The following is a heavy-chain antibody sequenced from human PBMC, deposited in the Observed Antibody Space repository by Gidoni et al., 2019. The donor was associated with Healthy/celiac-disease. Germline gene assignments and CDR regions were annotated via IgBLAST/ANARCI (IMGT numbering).Heavy chain of an antibody. CDR3: AGAALTYYYYYMDV. D-gene: IGHD6-13*01. V-gene: IGHV3-11*01. Sequence: QVQLVASGGGLVKPGGSLRLSCAASGFTFSDYYMNWIRQAPGKGLEWVSYISSSGSTIYYADSVKGRFTISRDNAKNSLYLQMNSLRAEDTAVYYCAGAALTYYYYYMDVWGKGTTVTVSS. CDR2: ISSSGSTI. CDR1: GFTFSDYY. J-gene: IGHJ6*03.